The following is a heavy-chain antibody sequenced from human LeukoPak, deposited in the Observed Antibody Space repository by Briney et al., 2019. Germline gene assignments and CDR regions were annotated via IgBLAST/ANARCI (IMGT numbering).Heavy chain of an antibody. J-gene: IGHJ4*02. Sequence: GGSLRLSCAASGFTFRNHAMHWVRQAPGKGLEWVAVISYDGSNKYYADSVKGRFTISRDNSKNTLCLQMNSLRAEDTAVYYCAKQLGYCSDGSCYFPYWGQGTLVTVSS. CDR3: AKQLGYCSDGSCYFPY. CDR1: GFTFRNHA. D-gene: IGHD2-15*01. CDR2: ISYDGSNK. V-gene: IGHV3-30*04.